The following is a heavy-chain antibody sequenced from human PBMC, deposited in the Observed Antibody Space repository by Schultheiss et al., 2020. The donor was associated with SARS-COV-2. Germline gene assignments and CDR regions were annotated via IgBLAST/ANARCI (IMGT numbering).Heavy chain of an antibody. D-gene: IGHD6-19*01. CDR3: AREMYSSGWRPTSYYYGMDV. V-gene: IGHV1-69*13. J-gene: IGHJ6*02. CDR2: IIPIFGTA. Sequence: SVKVSCKASGGTFSSYAISWVRQAPGQGLEWMGGIIPIFGTANYAQKFQGRVTITADESTSTAYMELSSLRSEDTAVYYCAREMYSSGWRPTSYYYGMDVWGQGTTVTVSS. CDR1: GGTFSSYA.